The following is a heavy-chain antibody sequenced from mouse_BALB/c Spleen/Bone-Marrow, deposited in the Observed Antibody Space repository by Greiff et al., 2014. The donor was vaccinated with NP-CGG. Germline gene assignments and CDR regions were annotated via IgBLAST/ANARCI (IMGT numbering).Heavy chain of an antibody. D-gene: IGHD2-3*01. CDR3: ARWLLPYGLDY. Sequence: EVQLQQSGAELVKPGASVKLCCTASGFNIRDTYMHWVKQRPEQGLEWIGRIDPANGNTKYDPKFQGKATITADTSSNTAYLQLSSLTSEDTAVYYCARWLLPYGLDYWGQGTSVTVSS. CDR1: GFNIRDTY. CDR2: IDPANGNT. V-gene: IGHV14-3*02. J-gene: IGHJ4*01.